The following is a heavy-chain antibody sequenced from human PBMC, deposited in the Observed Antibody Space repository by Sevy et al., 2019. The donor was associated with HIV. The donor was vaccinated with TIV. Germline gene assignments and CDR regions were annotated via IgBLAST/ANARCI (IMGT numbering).Heavy chain of an antibody. CDR1: GFTFRNFG. D-gene: IGHD3-10*01. Sequence: GGSLRLSCVGSGFTFRNFGVHWLRQAPGKGLEWLSVFSYDGSSKFYVDSVKGRFIVSRDNSKNTLYLQMNSLRTEDTAVYYCARGGSGDYYYYGVDVWGQGTTVTVSS. J-gene: IGHJ6*02. CDR3: ARGGSGDYYYYGVDV. V-gene: IGHV3-30*03. CDR2: FSYDGSSK.